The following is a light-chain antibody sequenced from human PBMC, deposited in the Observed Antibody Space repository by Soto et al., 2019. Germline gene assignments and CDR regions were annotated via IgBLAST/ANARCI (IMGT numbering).Light chain of an antibody. V-gene: IGKV3D-20*01. Sequence: EVVLTQSPASLSLSPGERATLSCGASQIVSSNYLAWYQQKPGLAPRLLIYDASSRATGVPDRFRGSGSGRDFTLTINRLEPEDFAVYYCQQYGDSPRGTFGGGTKVEIK. J-gene: IGKJ4*01. CDR1: QIVSSNY. CDR2: DAS. CDR3: QQYGDSPRGT.